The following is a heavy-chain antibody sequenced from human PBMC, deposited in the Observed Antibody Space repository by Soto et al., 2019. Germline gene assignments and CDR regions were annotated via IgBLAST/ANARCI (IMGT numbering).Heavy chain of an antibody. V-gene: IGHV3-33*06. D-gene: IGHD2-21*02. J-gene: IGHJ4*02. Sequence: QVQLVESGGGVVQPGRSLRLSCVESGFSFTTYGLHWVRQAPGKGLEWVAVIWFDGSKQYYADSVKGRFTISRDNSQSIVYRELNSMRIEDTAVYYCVKDRWGGACYSDSYFDYWRQGTLFTVS. CDR1: GFSFTTYG. CDR3: VKDRWGGACYSDSYFDY. CDR2: IWFDGSKQ.